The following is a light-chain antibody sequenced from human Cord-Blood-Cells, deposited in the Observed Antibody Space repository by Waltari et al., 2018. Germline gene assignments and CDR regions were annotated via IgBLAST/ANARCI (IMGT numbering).Light chain of an antibody. V-gene: IGKV3-11*01. CDR3: QQRSNWPPT. CDR1: QSVSSY. Sequence: EIVLTQSPATLFLSQGEGATFSCRASQSVSSYLAWYQQKPGQAPRLLIYDASNRATGIPARFSGSGSGTDFTLTISSLEPEDFAVYYCQQRSNWPPTFGQGTRLEIK. J-gene: IGKJ5*01. CDR2: DAS.